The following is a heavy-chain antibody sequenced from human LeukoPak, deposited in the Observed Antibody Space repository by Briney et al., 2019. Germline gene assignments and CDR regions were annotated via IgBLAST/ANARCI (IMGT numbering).Heavy chain of an antibody. CDR2: INHSGST. CDR3: AKSRGSGSYFSWFDP. D-gene: IGHD3-10*01. CDR1: GGSFSGYY. V-gene: IGHV4-34*01. Sequence: KPSETLSLTCAVYGGSFSGYYWSWIRQPPGKGLEWIGEINHSGSTNYNPSLKSRVTISVDTSKNQFSLKLSSVTAADTAVYYCAKSRGSGSYFSWFDPWGQGTLVTVSS. J-gene: IGHJ5*02.